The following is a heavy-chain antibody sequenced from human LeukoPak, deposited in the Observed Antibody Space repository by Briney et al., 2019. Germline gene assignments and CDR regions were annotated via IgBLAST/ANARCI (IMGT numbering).Heavy chain of an antibody. J-gene: IGHJ6*03. D-gene: IGHD1-26*01. CDR2: ISYDGSNK. CDR1: GFTFSSYA. V-gene: IGHV3-30-3*01. Sequence: GGSLRLSCAASGFTFSSYAMHWARQAPGKGLEWVAVISYDGSNKYYADSVKGRFTISRDNSKNTLYLQMNSLRAEDTAVYYCAREGGARYYYYMDVWGKGTTVTVSS. CDR3: AREGGARYYYYMDV.